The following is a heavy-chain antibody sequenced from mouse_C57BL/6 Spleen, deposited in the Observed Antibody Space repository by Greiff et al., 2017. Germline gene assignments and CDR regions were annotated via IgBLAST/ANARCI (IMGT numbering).Heavy chain of an antibody. V-gene: IGHV1-22*01. J-gene: IGHJ4*01. CDR3: ARNYGSSHYAMDY. Sequence: EVQLQQSGPELVKPGASVKMSCKASGYTFTDYNMHWVKQSHGKSLEWIGYINPNNGGTSYNQKFKGKATLTVNKSSSTAYMELRSLTSEDSAVYYCARNYGSSHYAMDYWGQGTSVTVSS. D-gene: IGHD1-1*01. CDR2: INPNNGGT. CDR1: GYTFTDYN.